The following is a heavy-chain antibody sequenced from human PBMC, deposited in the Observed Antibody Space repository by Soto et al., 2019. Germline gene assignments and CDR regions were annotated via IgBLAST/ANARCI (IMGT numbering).Heavy chain of an antibody. CDR1: GFSFSNAW. CDR3: TTGSVEGV. J-gene: IGHJ6*02. Sequence: EVQLVESGGGLVKPGGSLRLSCAASGFSFSNAWMNWVRQAPGKGLEWVGRIKRKIDGEATDYAGPAKGRFTVFRDDSKSALYLQMNSLKGDDTAVYYCTTGSVEGVWGQGTTVTVS. CDR2: IKRKIDGEAT. D-gene: IGHD2-15*01. V-gene: IGHV3-15*07.